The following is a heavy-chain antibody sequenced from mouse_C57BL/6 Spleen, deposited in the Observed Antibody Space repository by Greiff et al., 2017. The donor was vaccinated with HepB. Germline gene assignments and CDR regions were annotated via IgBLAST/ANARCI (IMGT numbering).Heavy chain of an antibody. V-gene: IGHV1-75*01. CDR2: IFPGSGST. J-gene: IGHJ4*01. CDR3: ARYHTPGNAMDY. D-gene: IGHD5-1-1*01. Sequence: QVHVKQSGPELVKPGASVKISCKASGYTFTDYYINWVKQRPGQGLEWIGWIFPGSGSTYYNEKFKGKATLTVDKSSSTAYMLLSSLTSEDSAVYFCARYHTPGNAMDYWGQGTSVTVSS. CDR1: GYTFTDYY.